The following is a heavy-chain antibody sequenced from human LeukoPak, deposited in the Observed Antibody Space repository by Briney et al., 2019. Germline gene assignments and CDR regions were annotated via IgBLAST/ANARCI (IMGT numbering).Heavy chain of an antibody. CDR1: GYTFTSYG. CDR2: ISAYNGNT. Sequence: GASVKVSCKASGYTFTSYGISWVRQAPGQGLEWMGWISAYNGNTNYAQKLQGRVTMTTDTSTSTAYMELRSLRSDDTAVYYCARGVLRQEVITDLDYWGQGTLVTVSS. J-gene: IGHJ4*02. V-gene: IGHV1-18*01. CDR3: ARGVLRQEVITDLDY. D-gene: IGHD3-22*01.